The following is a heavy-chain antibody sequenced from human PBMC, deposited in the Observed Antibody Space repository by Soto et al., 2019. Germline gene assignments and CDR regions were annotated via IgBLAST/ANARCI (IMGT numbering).Heavy chain of an antibody. D-gene: IGHD1-26*01. CDR1: GDSVSSNSAG. J-gene: IGHJ4*01. CDR3: ARGEQYSGRISDY. Sequence: SQPLSLTCAITGDSVSSNSAGWSWVRQSPARGLELLGRTYYRSKWYYEYAVSVRGRITINPDTSKNQYSLQLNSVTPEDTAVYFCARGEQYSGRISDYWGQGTLVNVSS. V-gene: IGHV6-1*01. CDR2: TYYRSKWYY.